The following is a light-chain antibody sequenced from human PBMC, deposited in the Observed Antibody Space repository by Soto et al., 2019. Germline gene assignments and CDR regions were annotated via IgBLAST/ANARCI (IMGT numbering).Light chain of an antibody. Sequence: QSALTQPASVSGSPGQSITISCTGTSSDVATYNLVSWYQQRPGTAPQIIIYEVTKRPSGVSTRFSGSQSGKTASLTISGLQADDEADYYCYSRVCGGGTQLTVL. J-gene: IGLJ3*02. CDR2: EVT. CDR3: YSRV. V-gene: IGLV2-23*02. CDR1: SSDVATYNL.